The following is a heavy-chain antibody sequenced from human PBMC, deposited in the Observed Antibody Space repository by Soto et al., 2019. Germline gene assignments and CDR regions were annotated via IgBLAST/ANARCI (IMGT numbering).Heavy chain of an antibody. CDR1: GYTFTSYD. V-gene: IGHV1-8*01. CDR2: MNPNSGNT. D-gene: IGHD3-16*02. CDR3: AREGYDYVWGSYRYTGAFGY. J-gene: IGHJ4*02. Sequence: ASVKVSCKASGYTFTSYDINWVRQATGQGLEWMGWMNPNSGNTGYAQKFQGRVTMTRNTSISTAYMELSSLRSEDTAVYYCAREGYDYVWGSYRYTGAFGYWGQGTLVTVPQ.